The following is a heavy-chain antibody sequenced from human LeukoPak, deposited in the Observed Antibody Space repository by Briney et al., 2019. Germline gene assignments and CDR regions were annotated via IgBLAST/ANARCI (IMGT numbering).Heavy chain of an antibody. V-gene: IGHV3-30*02. Sequence: GGSLRLSCAASGFPFSTYGMHWVRQAPDKGLEWVAYTKYDGSEKYYADSVNGRFTISRDNSKNTLYLQMNSLRAEDTAVYYCAKVLPGGSFYSKQFVYWGQGTLVTVSS. D-gene: IGHD2-21*01. CDR1: GFPFSTYG. CDR3: AKVLPGGSFYSKQFVY. J-gene: IGHJ4*02. CDR2: TKYDGSEK.